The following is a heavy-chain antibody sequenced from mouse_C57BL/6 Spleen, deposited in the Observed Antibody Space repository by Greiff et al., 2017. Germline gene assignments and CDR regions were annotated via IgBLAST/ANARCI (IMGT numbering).Heavy chain of an antibody. V-gene: IGHV7-3*01. D-gene: IGHD1-1*01. CDR2: IRNKANGYTT. CDR1: GFTFTDYY. J-gene: IGHJ3*01. CDR3: ASSYGFAY. Sequence: EVQGVESGGGLVQPGGSLSLSCAASGFTFTDYYMSWVRQPPGKALEWLGFIRNKANGYTTEYSATVKDRFTISRANSQCILYLQMNALMAEESATYYCASSYGFAYWGQGTLVTVSA.